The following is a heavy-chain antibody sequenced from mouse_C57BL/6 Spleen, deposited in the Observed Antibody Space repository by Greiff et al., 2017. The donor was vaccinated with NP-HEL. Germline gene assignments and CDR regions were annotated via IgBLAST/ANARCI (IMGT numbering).Heavy chain of an antibody. D-gene: IGHD1-1*01. CDR3: ARDRARTVVADYAMDY. Sequence: DVQLVESGGGLVKPGGSLKLSCAASGFTFSSYAMSWVRQTPEKRLEWVATISDGGSYTYYPDNVKGRFTISRDNAKNNLYLQMSHLKSEDTAMYYCARDRARTVVADYAMDYWGQGTSVTVSS. J-gene: IGHJ4*01. CDR2: ISDGGSYT. CDR1: GFTFSSYA. V-gene: IGHV5-4*01.